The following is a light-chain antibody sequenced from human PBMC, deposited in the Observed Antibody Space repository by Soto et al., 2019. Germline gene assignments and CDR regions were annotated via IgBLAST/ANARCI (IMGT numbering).Light chain of an antibody. V-gene: IGKV1-5*01. Sequence: DIQMTQSPSTLSASVGDRVTITCRASQSISSWLAWYQQKPGKAPKLLIYDASSLDSGVPSRFSGSGSGTEFTLTISSLQPDDFATYYCQQYNSYPWTFCQGTKVEIK. CDR1: QSISSW. J-gene: IGKJ1*01. CDR2: DAS. CDR3: QQYNSYPWT.